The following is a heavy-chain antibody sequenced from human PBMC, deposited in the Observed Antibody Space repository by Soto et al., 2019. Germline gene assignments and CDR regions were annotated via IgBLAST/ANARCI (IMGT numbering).Heavy chain of an antibody. Sequence: QVQLQQWGAGLLKPSETLSLTCAVYGGSFSGYYWSWIRQPPGKGLAWIAEINHSGSTKDNPSLKSRVTIPGDTSKNQFSLKLSAVTAADAAVYYCARGWERRNGMDVWGQGTTVTVSS. J-gene: IGHJ6*02. CDR1: GGSFSGYY. CDR3: ARGWERRNGMDV. V-gene: IGHV4-34*01. D-gene: IGHD1-26*01. CDR2: INHSGST.